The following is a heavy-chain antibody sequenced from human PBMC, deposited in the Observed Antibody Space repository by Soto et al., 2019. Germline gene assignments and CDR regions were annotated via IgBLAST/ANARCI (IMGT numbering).Heavy chain of an antibody. J-gene: IGHJ6*02. CDR3: ARHRAVAGMPDYYYDLDV. CDR1: GYSFTSYW. V-gene: IGHV5-10-1*01. CDR2: IDPSDSYT. D-gene: IGHD6-19*01. Sequence: GESLKISCKGSGYSFTSYWISWVRQMPGEGLEWMGRIDPSDSYTNYSPSFQGHVTISADKSISTAYLQWSSLKASDTAMYYCARHRAVAGMPDYYYDLDVWGQGTTVTVSS.